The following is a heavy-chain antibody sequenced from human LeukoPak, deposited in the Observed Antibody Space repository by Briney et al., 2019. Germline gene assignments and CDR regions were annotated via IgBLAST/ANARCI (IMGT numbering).Heavy chain of an antibody. CDR2: ITSRSTT. CDR3: ARRISGSYLDY. J-gene: IGHJ4*02. CDR1: GFTFSFYG. D-gene: IGHD3-10*01. V-gene: IGHV3-48*02. Sequence: GGSLRLSCAASGFTFSFYGLHWVRQAPGKGLEWISYITSRSTTYYADSVRGRFTISRDNAKNSLYLEMNGLRDDDTAVYYCARRISGSYLDYWGKGTLVTVSS.